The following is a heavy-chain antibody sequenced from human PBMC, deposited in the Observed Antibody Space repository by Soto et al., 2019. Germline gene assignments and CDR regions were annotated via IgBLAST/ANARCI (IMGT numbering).Heavy chain of an antibody. J-gene: IGHJ6*02. Sequence: EVQLVESGGGLVKPGGSLRLSCAASGFTFSSYSMNWVRQAPGKGLEWVSSISSSSSYIYYADSVKGRFTISRDNAKNSLCLQMNSLRAEDTAVYYCARGKGYCSGGSCYLNYYGMDVWGQGTTVTVSS. CDR3: ARGKGYCSGGSCYLNYYGMDV. D-gene: IGHD2-15*01. CDR2: ISSSSSYI. CDR1: GFTFSSYS. V-gene: IGHV3-21*01.